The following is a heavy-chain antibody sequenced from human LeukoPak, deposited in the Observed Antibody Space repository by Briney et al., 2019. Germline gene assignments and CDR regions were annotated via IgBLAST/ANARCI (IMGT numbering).Heavy chain of an antibody. J-gene: IGHJ6*02. V-gene: IGHV4-59*08. CDR1: GGSISSYY. Sequence: PSETLSLTCTVSGGSISSYYWSWIRQPPGKGLEWIGYIYYSGSTNYNPSLKSRVTISVDTPKNQFSLKLSSVTAADTAVYYCARLRSTRRYYYGMDVWGQGTTVTVSS. CDR3: ARLRSTRRYYYGMDV. CDR2: IYYSGST. D-gene: IGHD5/OR15-5a*01.